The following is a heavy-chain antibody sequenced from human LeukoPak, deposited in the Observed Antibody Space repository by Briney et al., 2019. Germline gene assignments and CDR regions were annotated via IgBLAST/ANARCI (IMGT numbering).Heavy chain of an antibody. J-gene: IGHJ6*04. V-gene: IGHV1-69*06. CDR3: ARDTMVRGVHYYYYYGMDV. Sequence: SVKVSCKASGGTFSSYAISWVRQAPGQGLEWMGGIIPIFGTANYAQKFQGRVAITADKSTSTAYMELSSLRSEDTAVYYCARDTMVRGVHYYYYYGMDVWGKGTTVTVSS. CDR2: IIPIFGTA. CDR1: GGTFSSYA. D-gene: IGHD3-10*01.